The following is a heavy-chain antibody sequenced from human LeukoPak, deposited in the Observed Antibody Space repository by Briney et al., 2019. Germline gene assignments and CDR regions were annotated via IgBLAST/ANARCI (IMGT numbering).Heavy chain of an antibody. Sequence: SVTLSLTCAVYGGSFSGYYWSWIRQPPGKGREGIGEINHSGSTNYNPSLKSRVTISVDTSKNQFSLKLSSVTAADTAVYYCARVHYGDAFDIWGQGTMVTVSS. D-gene: IGHD4-17*01. CDR2: INHSGST. V-gene: IGHV4-34*01. J-gene: IGHJ3*02. CDR3: ARVHYGDAFDI. CDR1: GGSFSGYY.